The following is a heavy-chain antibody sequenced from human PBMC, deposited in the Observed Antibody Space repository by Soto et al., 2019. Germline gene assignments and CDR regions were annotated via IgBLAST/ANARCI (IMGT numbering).Heavy chain of an antibody. V-gene: IGHV3-11*01. CDR2: ISGGGGSTI. Sequence: GSLRLSCAASGFTFSDYYMSWIRQAPGKGLEWVSYISGGGGSTIQYADSVKGRITISRDNAKNSLYLQMNSLRAEDTAVYYCARQRGYYDSSGLDYWGQGPLVTVSS. D-gene: IGHD3-22*01. J-gene: IGHJ4*02. CDR1: GFTFSDYY. CDR3: ARQRGYYDSSGLDY.